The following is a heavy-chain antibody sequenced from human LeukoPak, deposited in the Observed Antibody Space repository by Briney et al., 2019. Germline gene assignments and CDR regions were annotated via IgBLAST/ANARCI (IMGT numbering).Heavy chain of an antibody. Sequence: SETLSLTCTVSGGSISSSSYYWGWIRQPPGKGLEWIGSIYYSGSTYYNPSLKSRVTISVDTSKNQFSLKLSSVTAADTAVYYCAGGDKDFWSGHRYYFDYWGQGTLVTVSS. J-gene: IGHJ4*02. V-gene: IGHV4-39*01. D-gene: IGHD3-3*01. CDR3: AGGDKDFWSGHRYYFDY. CDR2: IYYSGST. CDR1: GGSISSSSYY.